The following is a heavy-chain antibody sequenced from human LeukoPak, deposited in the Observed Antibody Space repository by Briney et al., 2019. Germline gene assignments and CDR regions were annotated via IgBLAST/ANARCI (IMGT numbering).Heavy chain of an antibody. CDR3: AREDAQEGTNAFDI. J-gene: IGHJ3*02. CDR2: IYYSGST. V-gene: IGHV4-61*10. CDR1: GASINSGSYY. D-gene: IGHD2-15*01. Sequence: SQTLSLTCTVSGASINSGSYYWSWIRQPAGKGLEWIGYIYYSGSTNYNPSLKSRVTISVDTSKNQFSLKLRSVTAADTAVYYCAREDAQEGTNAFDIWGQGTLVTVSS.